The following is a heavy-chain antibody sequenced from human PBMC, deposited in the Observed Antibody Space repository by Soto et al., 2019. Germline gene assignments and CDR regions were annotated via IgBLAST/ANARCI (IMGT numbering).Heavy chain of an antibody. CDR3: AKGGAATIVVVPAAIGNNWFDP. CDR2: ISWNSGSI. J-gene: IGHJ5*02. V-gene: IGHV3-9*01. Sequence: DVQLVESGGGLVQPGRSLRLSCAASGFTFDDYAMHWVRQAPGKGLEWVSGISWNSGSIGYADSVKGRFTISRDNAKNSLYLQMNSLRAEDTALYYCAKGGAATIVVVPAAIGNNWFDPWGQGTLVTVSS. D-gene: IGHD2-2*02. CDR1: GFTFDDYA.